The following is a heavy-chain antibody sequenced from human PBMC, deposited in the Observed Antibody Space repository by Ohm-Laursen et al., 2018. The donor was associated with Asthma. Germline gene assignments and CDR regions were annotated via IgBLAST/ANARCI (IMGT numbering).Heavy chain of an antibody. V-gene: IGHV1-18*01. CDR1: GYTFTSYG. CDR3: AREWADMTLRAFDI. CDR2: ISAYNGNT. Sequence: GASVKVSCKASGYTFTSYGISWVRQAPGQGLEWMGWISAYNGNTNYAQELQGRVIMTTDTSTSTAYMELRSLRSDDTAVYYCAREWADMTLRAFDIWGQGTMVTVSS. D-gene: IGHD2-21*02. J-gene: IGHJ3*02.